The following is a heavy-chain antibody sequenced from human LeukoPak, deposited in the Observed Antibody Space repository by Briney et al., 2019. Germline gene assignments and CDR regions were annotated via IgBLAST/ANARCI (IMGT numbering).Heavy chain of an antibody. D-gene: IGHD7-27*01. CDR1: GGTFSSYA. CDR3: ARALTGDNWFDP. J-gene: IGHJ5*02. V-gene: IGHV1-69*13. CDR2: IIPIFGTA. Sequence: SVKVSCKASGGTFSSYAISWVRQAPGQGLEWMGGIIPIFGTANYAQKFQGRVTITADESTSTAYMELSSLRSEDTAVYYCARALTGDNWFDPWGQGTLVTVSS.